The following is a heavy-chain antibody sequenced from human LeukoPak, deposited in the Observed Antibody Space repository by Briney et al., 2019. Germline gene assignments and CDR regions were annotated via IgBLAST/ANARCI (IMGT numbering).Heavy chain of an antibody. D-gene: IGHD3-3*01. J-gene: IGHJ4*02. V-gene: IGHV4-59*01. CDR3: ARVGAKNDFWSGYGSFDY. CDR2: IYYSGST. CDR1: GGSISSYY. Sequence: SETLSLTCTVSGGSISSYYWSRIRQPPGKGLEWIGYIYYSGSTNYNPSLKSRVTISVDTSKNQFSLKLSSVTAADTAVYYCARVGAKNDFWSGYGSFDYWGQGTLVTVSS.